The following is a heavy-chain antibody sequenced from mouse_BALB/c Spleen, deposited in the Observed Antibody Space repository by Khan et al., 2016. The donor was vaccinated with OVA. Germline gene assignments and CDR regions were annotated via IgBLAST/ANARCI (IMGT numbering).Heavy chain of an antibody. CDR3: ARVYGGDFDY. V-gene: IGHV3-2*02. CDR2: ISYSGNT. J-gene: IGHJ2*01. D-gene: IGHD1-1*01. CDR1: GYSITSDYA. Sequence: EVQHQESGPGLVKPSQSLSLTCTVTGYSITSDYAWNWIRQFPGNKLEWMGFISYSGNTNYNPSLKSRISITRDTSKYQFFLQLNSVTTEDTATYYCARVYGGDFDYWGQGTTLTVSS.